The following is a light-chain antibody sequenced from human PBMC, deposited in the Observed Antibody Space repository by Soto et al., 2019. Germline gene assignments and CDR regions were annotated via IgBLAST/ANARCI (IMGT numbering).Light chain of an antibody. CDR2: GAS. CDR3: QQYNNYPLT. V-gene: IGKV1-16*01. Sequence: DIPMTQSPSSLSASIGDRVTITCRSSQNINNYLVWFQQKPGKAPRPLIFGASTLESGVPSRFSGRGSGTHFTLTINNLQREDFATYYCQQYNNYPLTFGGGTKVQIK. CDR1: QNINNY. J-gene: IGKJ4*01.